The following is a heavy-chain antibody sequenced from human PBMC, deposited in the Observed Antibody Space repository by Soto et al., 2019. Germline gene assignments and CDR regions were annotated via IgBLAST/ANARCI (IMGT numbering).Heavy chain of an antibody. D-gene: IGHD5-12*01. CDR2: IYNSGST. CDR1: GGAISSVGYY. J-gene: IGHJ5*02. V-gene: IGHV4-31*03. CDR3: ARETVGTIDR. Sequence: QVQLQESGPGLVKPSQTLSLTCTVSGGAISSVGYYWSWIRQHPGKGLEGIGYIYNSGSTHYHPSLKRRITMSVDTSKNQSSLKLSSVTVADTAVYFCARETVGTIDRWGQGTLVTVSS.